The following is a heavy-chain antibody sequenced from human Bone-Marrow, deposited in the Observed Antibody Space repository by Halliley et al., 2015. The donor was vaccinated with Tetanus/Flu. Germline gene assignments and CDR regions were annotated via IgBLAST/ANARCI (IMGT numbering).Heavy chain of an antibody. CDR3: ARGPTGTPYPDY. Sequence: LECIGKIYHSGSPNYTPSPKSRTTISVAKSKNQFPLNLNSVTAADTAVYYCARGPTGTPYPDYWGQGTLVTVSS. V-gene: IGHV4-4*02. D-gene: IGHD1-1*01. CDR2: IYHSGSP. J-gene: IGHJ4*02.